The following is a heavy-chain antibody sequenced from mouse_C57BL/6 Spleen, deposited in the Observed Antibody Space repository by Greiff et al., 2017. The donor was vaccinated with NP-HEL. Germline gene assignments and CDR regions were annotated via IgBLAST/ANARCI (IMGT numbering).Heavy chain of an antibody. CDR2: IYPRDGST. Sequence: VQLQQSDAELVKPGASVKISCKVSGYTFTDHTIHWMKQRPEQGLEWIGYIYPRDGSTKYNEKFKGKATLTADKSSSTAYMQLNSLTSEDSAVYFRARGRWYGNYGFDYWGQGTTLTVSS. V-gene: IGHV1-78*01. D-gene: IGHD2-10*02. CDR1: GYTFTDHT. CDR3: ARGRWYGNYGFDY. J-gene: IGHJ2*01.